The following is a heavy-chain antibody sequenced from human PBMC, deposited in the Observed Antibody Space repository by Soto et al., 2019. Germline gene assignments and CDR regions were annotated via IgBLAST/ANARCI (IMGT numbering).Heavy chain of an antibody. J-gene: IGHJ4*02. CDR2: IHPSGGGT. CDR1: GYTLNTYY. Sequence: QVQLVQSGAEVRKPGASVKVSCKPSGYTLNTYYLHWLRQAPGQALEWMGVIHPSGGGTTYAQKFLGRVTVTRDTSTTTVFMELSSLRSDDTAVYYCARGGHIAVVTASFDNWGQGTLVTVSS. CDR3: ARGGHIAVVTASFDN. D-gene: IGHD2-21*02. V-gene: IGHV1-46*02.